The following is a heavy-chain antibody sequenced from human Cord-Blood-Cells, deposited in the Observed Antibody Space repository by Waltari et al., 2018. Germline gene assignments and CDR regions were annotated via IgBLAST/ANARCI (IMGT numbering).Heavy chain of an antibody. J-gene: IGHJ4*02. Sequence: EVQLVESGGGLVQPGRSLRLSCTASGFTFGNYDMSWVRQAPGKGVEWIGFIRRKAYGGTKEYAASVKGRFTNSRDDSKSIAYLQMNSLKTEDTAVYYCTRQYYYDSSGYYVYWGQGTLVTVSS. CDR3: TRQYYYDSSGYYVY. D-gene: IGHD3-22*01. CDR2: IRRKAYGGTK. CDR1: GFTFGNYD. V-gene: IGHV3-49*04.